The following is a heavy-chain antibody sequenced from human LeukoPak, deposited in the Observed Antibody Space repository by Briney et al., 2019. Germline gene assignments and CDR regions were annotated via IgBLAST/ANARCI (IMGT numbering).Heavy chain of an antibody. D-gene: IGHD3-22*01. CDR1: GASITSSSYY. CDR2: ISYSATT. V-gene: IGHV4-61*01. J-gene: IGHJ5*02. CDR3: ARDMRGDFYDTSGLNWFDP. Sequence: SETLSLTCAVSGASITSSSYYWAWIRQPPGKGLDWIGYISYSATTNYNPSLMSRVTITVDTSKNQFSLKLSSVTAADTAVYYCARDMRGDFYDTSGLNWFDPWGQGTLVTVSS.